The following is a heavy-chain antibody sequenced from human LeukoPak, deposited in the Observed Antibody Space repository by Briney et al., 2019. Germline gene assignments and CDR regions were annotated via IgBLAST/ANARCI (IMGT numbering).Heavy chain of an antibody. CDR3: ARGWGYSYGYTFDY. J-gene: IGHJ4*02. V-gene: IGHV5-51*01. Sequence: GESLRISCKGSGYRFTNYWIGWVRQMPGKGPEWMGIVYPGASDTRYSPSFQGQVSISADESITTAYLQWSSLRASDTAMYYCARGWGYSYGYTFDYWGQGTLVTVSS. D-gene: IGHD5-18*01. CDR2: VYPGASDT. CDR1: GYRFTNYW.